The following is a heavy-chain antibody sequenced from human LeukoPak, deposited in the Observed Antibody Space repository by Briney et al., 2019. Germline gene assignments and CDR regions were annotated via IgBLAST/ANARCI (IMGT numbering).Heavy chain of an antibody. D-gene: IGHD3-3*01. CDR2: IYPGDSDT. CDR1: GYSFMNYW. CDR3: ARQEGENYFWSGYAYYFDY. Sequence: GEALKISYKGSGYSFMNYWIGWVRQMPGKGLEWMGIIYPGDSDTRYSPSFQGQVTISAEKSLTTAYLQWRSLEASDTAMYYCARQEGENYFWSGYAYYFDYWGQGTLVTVSS. V-gene: IGHV5-51*01. J-gene: IGHJ4*02.